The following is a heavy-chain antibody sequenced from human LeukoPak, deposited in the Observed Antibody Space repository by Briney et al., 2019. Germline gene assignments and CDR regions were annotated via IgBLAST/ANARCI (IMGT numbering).Heavy chain of an antibody. CDR3: AREAGAFDI. CDR2: ISSSRSYI. Sequence: GGSLRLSCAASRFTFSTYSMNWVRQAPGKGLEWVSSISSSRSYIYYADSVKGRFTISRDNAKNSLYLPMNSLRAEDTAVYYCAREAGAFDIWGQGTMVTVSS. V-gene: IGHV3-21*01. J-gene: IGHJ3*02. CDR1: RFTFSTYS.